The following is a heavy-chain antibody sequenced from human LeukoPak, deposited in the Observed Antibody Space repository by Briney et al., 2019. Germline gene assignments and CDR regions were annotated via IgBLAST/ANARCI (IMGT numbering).Heavy chain of an antibody. J-gene: IGHJ4*02. CDR3: ARDARGVFDY. Sequence: SETLSLTCAVSGGSISSGGYSWSWIRQPPGKGLGWIGYIYYSGTTNYNPSLKSRVSMSVDTSKNQFSLKLSSVTAADTAVYYCARDARGVFDYWGQGTLVTVSS. V-gene: IGHV4-61*08. CDR1: GGSISSGGYS. CDR2: IYYSGTT. D-gene: IGHD2-8*01.